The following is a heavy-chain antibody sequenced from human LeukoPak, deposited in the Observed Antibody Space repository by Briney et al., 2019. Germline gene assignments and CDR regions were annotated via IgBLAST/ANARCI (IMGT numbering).Heavy chain of an antibody. CDR2: ISGSGGST. J-gene: IGHJ2*01. V-gene: IGHV3-23*01. Sequence: GGSLRLSCAASGFTFSRNAMSWVRQAPGKGLEWVSGISGSGGSTYYADSVKGRFTISRDNSKNTLYLQMNSLRAEDTAVYYCAKDGHSSGWWGYWYFDLWGRGTLVTVSS. CDR1: GFTFSRNA. CDR3: AKDGHSSGWWGYWYFDL. D-gene: IGHD6-19*01.